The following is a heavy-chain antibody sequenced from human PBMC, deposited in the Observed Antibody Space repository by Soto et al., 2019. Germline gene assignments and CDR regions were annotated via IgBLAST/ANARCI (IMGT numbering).Heavy chain of an antibody. D-gene: IGHD6-13*01. CDR1: GFTFSSYA. V-gene: IGHV3-23*01. CDR3: ATVDRFTGYSSGWYRT. Sequence: GGSLRLSCAASGFTFSSYAMSWVRQAPGKGLEWVSAISGSGGSTYYADSVKGRFTISRDNSKNTLYLQMNSLRAEDTAVYYCATVDRFTGYSSGWYRTWGQGTLVTVSS. CDR2: ISGSGGST. J-gene: IGHJ5*02.